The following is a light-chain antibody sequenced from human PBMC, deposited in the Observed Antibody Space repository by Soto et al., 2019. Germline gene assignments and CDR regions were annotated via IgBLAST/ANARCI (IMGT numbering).Light chain of an antibody. V-gene: IGKV3-15*01. J-gene: IGKJ1*01. Sequence: EVVMTQSPGTLSVSPGERASLSCRASQSVSGNLAWYQQTPGQAPRLLIHGASTRATGIPARFSGSGSGTEFTLTISSLQSEDFAFYYCQQYNDWPRTFGQGTRWIS. CDR1: QSVSGN. CDR2: GAS. CDR3: QQYNDWPRT.